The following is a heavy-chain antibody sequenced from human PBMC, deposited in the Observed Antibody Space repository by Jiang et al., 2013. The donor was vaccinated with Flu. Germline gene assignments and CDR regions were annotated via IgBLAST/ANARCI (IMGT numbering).Heavy chain of an antibody. V-gene: IGHV4-34*01. J-gene: IGHJ4*02. D-gene: IGHD2-15*01. Sequence: LLKPSETLSLTCGVYGGSFSGYYWSWIRQPPGKGLEWIGEINHSGSTNYNPSLKSRVTISVDTSKNQFSLKLSSVTAADTAVYYCARVFRSGGSPTDYWGQGTLVTVSS. CDR2: INHSGST. CDR3: ARVFRSGGSPTDY. CDR1: GGSFSGYY.